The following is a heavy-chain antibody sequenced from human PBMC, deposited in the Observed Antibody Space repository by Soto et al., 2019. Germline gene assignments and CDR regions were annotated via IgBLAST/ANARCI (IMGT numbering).Heavy chain of an antibody. CDR3: VRDYFGKFI. D-gene: IGHD3-10*01. J-gene: IGHJ4*02. V-gene: IGHV3-74*01. Sequence: GGSLRLSCAASGFMFGNFWMHWVRQATGKGLVWVSQINNDVSDTNYADSVKGRFTISRDNAKNTLYLQMSNLRAEDTAVYYCVRDYFGKFIWGRATLVTVSS. CDR2: INNDVSDT. CDR1: GFMFGNFW.